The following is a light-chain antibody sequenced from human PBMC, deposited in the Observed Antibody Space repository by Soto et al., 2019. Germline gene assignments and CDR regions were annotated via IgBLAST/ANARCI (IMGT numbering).Light chain of an antibody. J-gene: IGLJ2*01. CDR3: SSYVGSDTVV. CDR1: SSDIGGYNY. Sequence: QSALTQPPSASGSPGQSVTISCTGTSSDIGGYNYVSRYQQHPGKAPKVMIYEVSKRPSGVPDRFSGSKSGNTASLTVSGLQAEDEADYYCSSYVGSDTVVFGGGTKLTVL. CDR2: EVS. V-gene: IGLV2-8*01.